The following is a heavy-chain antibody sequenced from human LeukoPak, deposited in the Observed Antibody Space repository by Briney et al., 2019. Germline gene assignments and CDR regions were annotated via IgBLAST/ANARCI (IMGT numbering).Heavy chain of an antibody. CDR2: INPNSGGT. Sequence: ASVKVSCKASGYTFTGYYMHWVRQAPGQGLEWMGWINPNSGGTNYAQKFQGRVTMTRDTSISTAYMELSRLRSDDTAVYYCARDLGYCSSTSCPSYYYYYMDVWGKGTTVTISS. J-gene: IGHJ6*03. CDR3: ARDLGYCSSTSCPSYYYYYMDV. CDR1: GYTFTGYY. D-gene: IGHD2-2*01. V-gene: IGHV1-2*02.